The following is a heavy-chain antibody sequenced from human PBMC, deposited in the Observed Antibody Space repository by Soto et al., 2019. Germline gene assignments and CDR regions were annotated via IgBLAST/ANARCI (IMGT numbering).Heavy chain of an antibody. Sequence: QVQLQESGPGLVKPSQTLSLSCTVSGGSLSSGGYYWSWIRQHPGKGLEWIGFIYYSGSTYYNPSLKSRVTISVDTSQNQFSLKLSSVTAADTAVYYCARDTQRGYSGYFDSWGQGTLVTASS. CDR2: IYYSGST. CDR1: GGSLSSGGYY. CDR3: ARDTQRGYSGYFDS. V-gene: IGHV4-31*03. J-gene: IGHJ4*02. D-gene: IGHD5-12*01.